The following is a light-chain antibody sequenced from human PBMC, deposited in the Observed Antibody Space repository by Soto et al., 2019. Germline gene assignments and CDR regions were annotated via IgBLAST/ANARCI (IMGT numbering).Light chain of an antibody. CDR1: QSVSSY. J-gene: IGKJ5*01. V-gene: IGKV3-11*01. Sequence: EIILTQSPVTLSLSPGERATLSCRASQSVSSYLAWYQQKPGQAPRLLIYDASIRATGIPARFSGSGSGTDFTLTISSLEPEDFAVYYCQQRSNWPPAITFGQGTRLEI. CDR3: QQRSNWPPAIT. CDR2: DAS.